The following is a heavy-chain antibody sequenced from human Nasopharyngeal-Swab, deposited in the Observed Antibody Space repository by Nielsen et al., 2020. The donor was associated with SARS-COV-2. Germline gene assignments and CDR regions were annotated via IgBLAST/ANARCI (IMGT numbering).Heavy chain of an antibody. Sequence: SETLSLTCTVSGGSISSSSYYWGWIRQPPGKGLEWIGSIYYSGSTYYNPSLKSRVTISVDTPKNQFSLKLSSVTAADTAVYYCARLVYYYDSSGYYYDYWGQGTLVTVSS. J-gene: IGHJ4*02. D-gene: IGHD3-22*01. CDR2: IYYSGST. CDR3: ARLVYYYDSSGYYYDY. CDR1: GGSISSSSYY. V-gene: IGHV4-39*01.